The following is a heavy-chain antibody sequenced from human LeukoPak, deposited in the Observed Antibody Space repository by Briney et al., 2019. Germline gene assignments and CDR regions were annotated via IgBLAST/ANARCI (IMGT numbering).Heavy chain of an antibody. Sequence: SQTLSRTCAISGDSVSSNSATWNWIRQSPSRGLEWLGRTYYRSKWYNDYAVSVRSRITINPDTSKNQFSLQLNSVTPDDTAVYYCVRECERCGCPFDYWGQGTLVTVSS. CDR3: VRECERCGCPFDY. J-gene: IGHJ4*02. V-gene: IGHV6-1*01. CDR2: TYYRSKWYN. D-gene: IGHD6-19*01. CDR1: GDSVSSNSAT.